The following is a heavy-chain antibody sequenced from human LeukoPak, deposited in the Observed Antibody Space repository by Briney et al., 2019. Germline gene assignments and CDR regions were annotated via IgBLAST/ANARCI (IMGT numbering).Heavy chain of an antibody. CDR2: IIPILGIA. J-gene: IGHJ5*02. Sequence: SVKVSCNASGCSFSSYAIRGVRQAPGPGHEWMGRIIPILGIANYAQKFQGRITITADKYTSTAYMELSSLRSEDTAEYYFSRDSRRDWFEPWGEGALVTVSS. CDR3: SRDSRRDWFEP. V-gene: IGHV1-69*04. CDR1: GCSFSSYA.